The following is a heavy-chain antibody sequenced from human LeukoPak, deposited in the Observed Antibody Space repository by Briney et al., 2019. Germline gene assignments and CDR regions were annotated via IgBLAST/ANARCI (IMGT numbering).Heavy chain of an antibody. CDR1: GFTFSDYY. J-gene: IGHJ4*02. CDR3: ARTLRYYDSSGAIDY. D-gene: IGHD3-22*01. Sequence: LRLACAASGFTFSDYYMSWIRKPPGKVLEWMGYIYYSGSTYYNPSLKSRVTISVDTSKNQFSLKLSSVTAADTAVYYCARTLRYYDSSGAIDYWGQGTLVTVSS. V-gene: IGHV4-30-4*07. CDR2: IYYSGST.